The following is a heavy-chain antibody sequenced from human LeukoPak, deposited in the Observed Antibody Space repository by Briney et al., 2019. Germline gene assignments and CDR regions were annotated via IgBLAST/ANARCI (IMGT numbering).Heavy chain of an antibody. J-gene: IGHJ3*02. CDR1: GGSITSYY. V-gene: IGHV4-59*01. CDR3: ARRRDDYNALRAFDI. CDR2: IYYSGST. D-gene: IGHD5-24*01. Sequence: PSETLSLTCTVSGGSITSYYWSWIRQPPGKGLEWIGYIYYSGSTNYKPPLKSRLTISVDTSKNQFSLKLSSVTAADTAVYYCARRRDDYNALRAFDIWGQGTMVTVSS.